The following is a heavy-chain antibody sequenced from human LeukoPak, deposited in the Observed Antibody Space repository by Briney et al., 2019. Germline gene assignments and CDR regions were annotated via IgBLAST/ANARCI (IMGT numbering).Heavy chain of an antibody. D-gene: IGHD1-26*01. CDR3: AKMGAPIDY. CDR1: GFTFSGYW. CDR2: LNTDGSST. Sequence: PGGSLRLSCAASGFTFSGYWMHWVRQVPGKGLVWVSRLNTDGSSTSYADSVKGRFTISRDNSKNTLFLQMNSLRADDTAVYYCAKMGAPIDYWGQGTLVTVSS. V-gene: IGHV3-74*01. J-gene: IGHJ4*02.